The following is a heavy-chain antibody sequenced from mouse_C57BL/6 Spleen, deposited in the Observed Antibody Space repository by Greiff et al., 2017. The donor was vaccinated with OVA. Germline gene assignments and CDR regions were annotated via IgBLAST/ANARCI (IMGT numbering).Heavy chain of an antibody. V-gene: IGHV1-31*01. J-gene: IGHJ2*01. D-gene: IGHD2-5*01. CDR1: GYSFTGYY. CDR3: ATYSNYLDY. CDR2: IYPYNGVS. Sequence: EVQGVEFGPELVKPGASVKISCKASGYSFTGYYMHWVKQSHGNILDWIGYIYPYNGVSSYNQKFKGKATLTVDKSSSTAYMELRSLTSEDSAVYYCATYSNYLDYWGQGTTLTVSS.